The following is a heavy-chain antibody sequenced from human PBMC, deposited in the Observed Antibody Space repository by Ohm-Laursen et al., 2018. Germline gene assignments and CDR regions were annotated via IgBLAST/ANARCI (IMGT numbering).Heavy chain of an antibody. Sequence: SDTLSLTCAVSGGSISGHYWTWIRQPAGKGLDWIGRIYSRGNTDYNPSLKSRVTISLDTSKNQFSLKLNSVTAADTAVYYCARDLGLGYRYGGDYGLDVWGQGTTVTVSS. CDR2: IYSRGNT. J-gene: IGHJ6*02. CDR1: GGSISGHY. V-gene: IGHV4-4*07. CDR3: ARDLGLGYRYGGDYGLDV. D-gene: IGHD5-18*01.